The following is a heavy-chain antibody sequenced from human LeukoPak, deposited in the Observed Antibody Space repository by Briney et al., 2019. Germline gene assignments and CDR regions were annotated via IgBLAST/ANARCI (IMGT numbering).Heavy chain of an antibody. Sequence: ASMKVSCKASGGTFSSYGLSWVRQAPGQGLEWMGWINPNSGGTNYAQKFQGRVTMTRDTSISTAYMELSRLSSDDTAVYYCARVWSGSWDPWGQGTLVTVSS. V-gene: IGHV1-2*02. CDR2: INPNSGGT. J-gene: IGHJ5*02. CDR3: ARVWSGSWDP. D-gene: IGHD1-26*01. CDR1: GGTFSSYG.